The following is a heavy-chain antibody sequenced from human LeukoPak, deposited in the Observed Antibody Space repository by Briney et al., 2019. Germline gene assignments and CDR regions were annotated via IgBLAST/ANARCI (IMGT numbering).Heavy chain of an antibody. CDR2: IYYSGST. V-gene: IGHV4-39*01. CDR1: SGSISSSSYY. Sequence: KPSETLSLTCTVSSGSISSSSYYWAWIRQPPGKGLECIGSIYYSGSTSYNPSLKSRVTISVDTSKNQFSLKLSSVTAADTAVYYCARGRPRVVVAATNIGNWFDPWGQGTLVTVSS. D-gene: IGHD2-15*01. CDR3: ARGRPRVVVAATNIGNWFDP. J-gene: IGHJ5*02.